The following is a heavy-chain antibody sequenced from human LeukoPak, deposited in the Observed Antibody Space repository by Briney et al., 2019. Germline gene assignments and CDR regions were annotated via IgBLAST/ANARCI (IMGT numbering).Heavy chain of an antibody. CDR3: AREWHHVFDC. V-gene: IGHV4-4*07. D-gene: IGHD5-12*01. J-gene: IGHJ4*02. Sequence: SETLSLTCTVSGGSISSYSWSWMRQPAGKGLERIGRIYPRESLNYNPSLKSRVITSVDKSKNQFSLKLRSVTAADTAVYYCAREWHHVFDCWGQGNLVTVSS. CDR1: GGSISSYS. CDR2: IYPRESL.